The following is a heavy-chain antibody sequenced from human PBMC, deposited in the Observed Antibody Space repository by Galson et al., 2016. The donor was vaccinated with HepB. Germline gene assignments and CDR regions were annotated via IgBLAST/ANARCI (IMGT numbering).Heavy chain of an antibody. CDR3: AKDSAFGTGPSSFDS. V-gene: IGHV3-30*18. Sequence: SLRLSCAASGFIFSDFGLHWVRQAPGKGLEWVAVISDDGRSKNYADSVKGRSTIYKDTSKNTLYLRINSLRAEDTAMYYCAKDSAFGTGPSSFDSWGQGTLVTVSS. CDR2: ISDDGRSK. J-gene: IGHJ4*02. CDR1: GFIFSDFG. D-gene: IGHD3/OR15-3a*01.